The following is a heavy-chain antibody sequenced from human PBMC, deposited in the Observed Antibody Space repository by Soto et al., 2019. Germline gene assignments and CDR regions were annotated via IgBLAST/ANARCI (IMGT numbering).Heavy chain of an antibody. CDR1: GGSFSGYF. CDR2: VNYGGST. CDR3: VRGGLSGSSWYDFDF. D-gene: IGHD6-13*01. J-gene: IGHJ4*02. V-gene: IGHV4-34*01. Sequence: QVQLHQWGAGLLKPSETLSLTCAVSGGSFSGYFWGWIRQPPGKGLEWIGEVNYGGSTNYTPSLKGRLTMAVDTYKNQGSLRLTSVTAADTAVYFCVRGGLSGSSWYDFDFWGQGSLVAVSS.